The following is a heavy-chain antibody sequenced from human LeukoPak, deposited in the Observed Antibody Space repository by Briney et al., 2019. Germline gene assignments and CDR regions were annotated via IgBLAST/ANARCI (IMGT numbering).Heavy chain of an antibody. D-gene: IGHD2-2*01. CDR1: GGSINSGGYY. J-gene: IGHJ5*02. V-gene: IGHV4-30-2*01. Sequence: SETLSLTCTVSGGSINSGGYYWSWIRQPPGKGLEWIGYIYHSGSTYYNPSLKSRVTISVDRSKNQFSLKLSSVTAADTAVYYCARGRAFYCSSTSCLNWFDPWGQGTLVAVSS. CDR2: IYHSGST. CDR3: ARGRAFYCSSTSCLNWFDP.